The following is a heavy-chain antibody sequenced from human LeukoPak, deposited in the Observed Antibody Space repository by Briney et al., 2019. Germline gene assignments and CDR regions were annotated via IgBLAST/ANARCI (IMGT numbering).Heavy chain of an antibody. D-gene: IGHD3-9*01. Sequence: SQTLSLTCAISGDSVSSISAAWHWLRQSPSRGLEWLGRTYYRSNWYNDYAISVKSRITINPDTSKNQFSLQLNSVTPEDTAVYYCARLVIIPWDAFDIWGQGTMVTVSS. V-gene: IGHV6-1*01. J-gene: IGHJ3*02. CDR3: ARLVIIPWDAFDI. CDR1: GDSVSSISAA. CDR2: TYYRSNWYN.